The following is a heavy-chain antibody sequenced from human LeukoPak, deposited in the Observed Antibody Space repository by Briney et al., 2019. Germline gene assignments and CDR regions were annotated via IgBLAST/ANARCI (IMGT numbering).Heavy chain of an antibody. CDR1: GFAFSSYA. CDR2: ISGSSGNT. J-gene: IGHJ4*02. V-gene: IGHV3-23*01. D-gene: IGHD3-3*01. CDR3: ATKGRNYDFWSGSSNFDY. Sequence: GGSLRLSCAASGFAFSSYAMSWVCQAPGKGLEWVSSISGSSGNTYHADSVKGRFTISRDNSKNTLYLQVNSLRAEDTAVYYCATKGRNYDFWSGSSNFDYWGQGTLVTVSS.